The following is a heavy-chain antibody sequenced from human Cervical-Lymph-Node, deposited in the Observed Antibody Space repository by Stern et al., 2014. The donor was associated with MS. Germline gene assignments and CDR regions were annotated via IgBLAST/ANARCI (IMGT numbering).Heavy chain of an antibody. CDR2: ISYGGSDK. Sequence: VQLVESGGGVVQPGRSLRLSCVASGFTFSNYAMHWVRQAPGKGLEWVAIISYGGSDKYYADSGKGRFTISKDNSKNTLYLQMNSLRAEDTAVYYCAREHYYDSTVYYPLFDCWGQGTLVTVSS. CDR3: AREHYYDSTVYYPLFDC. J-gene: IGHJ4*02. CDR1: GFTFSNYA. V-gene: IGHV3-30-3*01. D-gene: IGHD3-22*01.